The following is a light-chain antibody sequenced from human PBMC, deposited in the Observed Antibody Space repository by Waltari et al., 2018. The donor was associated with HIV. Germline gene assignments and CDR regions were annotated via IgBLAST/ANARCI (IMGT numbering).Light chain of an antibody. V-gene: IGLV2-8*01. J-gene: IGLJ3*02. CDR3: SSYAGSSTWV. CDR1: SSDAGDDNY. Sequence: QSALTQPPSASGSPGQSVTISCTGISSDAGDDNYVSWYQQSPGKAPKFIIYEVSKRPSGVPDRFSGSKPGNTASLTFSGLQADDEADYYCSSYAGSSTWVFGGGTKLTVL. CDR2: EVS.